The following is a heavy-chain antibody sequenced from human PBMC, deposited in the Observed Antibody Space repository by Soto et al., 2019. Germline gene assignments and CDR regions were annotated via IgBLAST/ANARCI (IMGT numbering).Heavy chain of an antibody. J-gene: IGHJ4*02. CDR2: INPSGGST. D-gene: IGHD3-22*01. Sequence: ASVKVSYKASGYTFTSYYMHWVRQAPGQGLEWMGIINPSGGSTRYAQKFQGRVTMTRDTSTSTVYMELSSLRSEDTAVYYRARGLIYDSSGYYFDYWGQGTLVTVSS. CDR3: ARGLIYDSSGYYFDY. CDR1: GYTFTSYY. V-gene: IGHV1-46*01.